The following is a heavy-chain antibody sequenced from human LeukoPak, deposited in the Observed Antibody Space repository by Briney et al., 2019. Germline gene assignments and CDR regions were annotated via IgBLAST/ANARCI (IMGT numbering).Heavy chain of an antibody. V-gene: IGHV3-64D*06. J-gene: IGHJ4*02. Sequence: GGSLRLSCSASGFXFSRYAIHWVRQPPGKGLEYVSAITNNGRSTYYADSVKGRFTISRDNSKNTLYLQMSSLRAEDTAVYYCASTYSYDSSGYYPFDYWGQGTLVTVPS. CDR3: ASTYSYDSSGYYPFDY. D-gene: IGHD3-22*01. CDR2: ITNNGRST. CDR1: GFXFSRYA.